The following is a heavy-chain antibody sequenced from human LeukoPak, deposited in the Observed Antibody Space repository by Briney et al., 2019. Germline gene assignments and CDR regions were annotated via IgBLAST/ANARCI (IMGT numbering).Heavy chain of an antibody. J-gene: IGHJ4*02. CDR1: GFTFSSYP. Sequence: PGGSLRLSCAASGFTFSSYPRSRLRQAPGKGLVRVSGVSGSDGSTIHADSVTGSLTIARDNSKNTLDLQMNSLRAEDTAVYYGAKVRVEGGTPGRPATRASLDYWGQGTLVTVSS. V-gene: IGHV3-23*01. D-gene: IGHD1-26*01. CDR2: VSGSDGST. CDR3: AKVRVEGGTPGRPATRASLDY.